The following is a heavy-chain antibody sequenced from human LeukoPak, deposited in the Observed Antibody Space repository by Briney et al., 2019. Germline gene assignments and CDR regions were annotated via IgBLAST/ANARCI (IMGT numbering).Heavy chain of an antibody. CDR1: GYTLTELC. CDR2: FDPEDGET. D-gene: IGHD6-13*01. CDR3: ATVEQQLVFLGAFDI. J-gene: IGHJ3*02. Sequence: ASVKVSCKVSGYTLTELCMHWVRQAPGKGLEWMGGFDPEDGETIYAQKFQGRVTMTEDTSTDTAYMELSSLRSEDTAVYYCATVEQQLVFLGAFDIWGQGTMVTVSS. V-gene: IGHV1-24*01.